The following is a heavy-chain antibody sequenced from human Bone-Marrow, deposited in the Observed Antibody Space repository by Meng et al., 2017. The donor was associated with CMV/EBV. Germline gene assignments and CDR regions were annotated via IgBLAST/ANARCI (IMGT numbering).Heavy chain of an antibody. CDR1: GFTFSSYA. D-gene: IGHD6-13*01. V-gene: IGHV3-23*01. CDR2: ISGSGGST. Sequence: GESLKISCAASGFTFSSYAMSWVRQAPGKGLEWVSAISGSGGSTYYADSVKGRFTISRDNSKNTLYLQMNSLRAEDTAVYYCAKAPPQAGTGFFPHWGQGPLVTVSS. J-gene: IGHJ1*01. CDR3: AKAPPQAGTGFFPH.